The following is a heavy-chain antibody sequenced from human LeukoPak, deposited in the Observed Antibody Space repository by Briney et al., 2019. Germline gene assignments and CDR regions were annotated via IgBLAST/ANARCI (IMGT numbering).Heavy chain of an antibody. Sequence: ASVKVSCKASGYTFTGYYMHWVRQAPGQGLGWMGWINPNSGGTNYAQKFQSRVTMTRDTSISTAYMELSRLRSDDTAVYYCAREGYCSSTSCYDETGNWFDPWGQGTLVTVSS. CDR3: AREGYCSSTSCYDETGNWFDP. CDR2: INPNSGGT. D-gene: IGHD2-2*01. J-gene: IGHJ5*02. V-gene: IGHV1-2*02. CDR1: GYTFTGYY.